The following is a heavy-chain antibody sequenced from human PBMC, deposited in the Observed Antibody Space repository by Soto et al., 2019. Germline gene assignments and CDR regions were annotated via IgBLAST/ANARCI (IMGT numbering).Heavy chain of an antibody. CDR1: GYTFTSYA. D-gene: IGHD3-22*01. CDR3: ARRGNSSGPTGYFDY. V-gene: IGHV1-69*13. CDR2: IIPIFGTA. Sequence: SVKVSCKASGYTFTSYAISWVRQAPGQGLEWMGGIIPIFGTANYAQKFQGRVTITADESTSTAYMELSSLRSEDTAVYYCARRGNSSGPTGYFDYWGQGTLVTVSS. J-gene: IGHJ4*02.